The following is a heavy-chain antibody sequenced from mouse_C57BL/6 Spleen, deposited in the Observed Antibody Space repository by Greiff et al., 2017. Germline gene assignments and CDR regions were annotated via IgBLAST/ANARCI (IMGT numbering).Heavy chain of an antibody. Sequence: EVMLVESGGGLVQPGGSMKLSCAASGFTFSDAWMDWVRQSPEKGLEWVAEIRNKANNHATYYAVSVKGTFTISRDDSKSSFYLQIISFRAEDTGISSCTSHYYGSSYDYFDYWGQGTTLTVSS. J-gene: IGHJ2*01. CDR2: IRNKANNHAT. D-gene: IGHD1-1*01. CDR3: TSHYYGSSYDYFDY. CDR1: GFTFSDAW. V-gene: IGHV6-6*01.